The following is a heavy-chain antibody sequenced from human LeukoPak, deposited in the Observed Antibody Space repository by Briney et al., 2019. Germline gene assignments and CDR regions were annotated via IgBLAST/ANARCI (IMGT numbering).Heavy chain of an antibody. V-gene: IGHV1-2*02. Sequence: ASVKVSSKASVYTFTGYYMHWVRQAPGQGLEWMGWINPNSGGTNYAQKCQGRVTMSRDKSISTAYMEVSRLSSDDTAVYYCARDREPGVADPDLDYWGQGTLVTVSS. CDR2: INPNSGGT. D-gene: IGHD6-19*01. CDR1: VYTFTGYY. CDR3: ARDREPGVADPDLDY. J-gene: IGHJ4*02.